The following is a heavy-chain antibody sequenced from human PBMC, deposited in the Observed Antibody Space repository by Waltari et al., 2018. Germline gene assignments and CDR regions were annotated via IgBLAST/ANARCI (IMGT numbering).Heavy chain of an antibody. CDR3: ARDLSGYSGYDLGNYYYYYGMDV. CDR2: INPNSGGT. D-gene: IGHD5-12*01. Sequence: QVQLVQSGAEVKKPGASVKVSCKASGYTFTGYYMHWVRQAPGQGLEWMGWINPNSGGTNYAQKFQGRVTMTRDTSISTAYMELSRLRSDDTAVYYCARDLSGYSGYDLGNYYYYYGMDVWGQGTTVTVSS. V-gene: IGHV1-2*02. J-gene: IGHJ6*02. CDR1: GYTFTGYY.